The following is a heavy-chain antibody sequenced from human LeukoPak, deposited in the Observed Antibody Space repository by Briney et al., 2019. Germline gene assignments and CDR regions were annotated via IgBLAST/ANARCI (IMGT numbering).Heavy chain of an antibody. J-gene: IGHJ4*02. D-gene: IGHD6-13*01. V-gene: IGHV1-2*02. CDR1: GYTFTGYY. CDR2: INPNSGGT. Sequence: ASVKVSCKASGYTFTGYYMHWVRQAPGQGLEWMGWINPNSGGTNYAQKFQGRVTMTRDTSISTAYMELSRLRSDDTAVYYCARVLHSSSWYDDFDYWGQGTLVTVSS. CDR3: ARVLHSSSWYDDFDY.